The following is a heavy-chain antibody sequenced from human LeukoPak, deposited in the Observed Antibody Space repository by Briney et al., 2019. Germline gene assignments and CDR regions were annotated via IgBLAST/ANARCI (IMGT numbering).Heavy chain of an antibody. J-gene: IGHJ3*02. D-gene: IGHD3-22*01. CDR1: GFTFTTYW. CDR2: IKQDVSEK. CDR3: ARDRHYLDSRSFSYVPDAFDI. V-gene: IGHV3-7*01. Sequence: GGSLRLSCAASGFTFTTYWMSWVRQAPGKGLEWVAKIKQDVSEKYYVDSVKGRFTLSRDNAKNSLYLQTDSLRDEDTAVYYCARDRHYLDSRSFSYVPDAFDIWGQGTMVTVSS.